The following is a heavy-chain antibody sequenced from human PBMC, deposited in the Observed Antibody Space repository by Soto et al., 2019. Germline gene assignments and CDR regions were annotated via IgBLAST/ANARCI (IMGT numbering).Heavy chain of an antibody. J-gene: IGHJ4*02. CDR1: GGSVSSGSYY. V-gene: IGHV4-61*01. D-gene: IGHD7-27*01. Sequence: SETLSLTCPVSGGSVSSGSYYWSWIRQPPGKGLEWIGYIYYSGSTNYNPSLKSRVTISVDTSKNQFSLKLSSVTAADTAVYYCARERLTGGDFDYWGQGTLVTVSS. CDR3: ARERLTGGDFDY. CDR2: IYYSGST.